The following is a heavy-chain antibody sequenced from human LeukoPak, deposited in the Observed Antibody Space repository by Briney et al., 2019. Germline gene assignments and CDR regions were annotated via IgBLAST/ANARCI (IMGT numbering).Heavy chain of an antibody. Sequence: PGRSLRLSCAASGFTFSSYAMHWVRQAPGKGLEGVVVIAYDGSNKYYADSVKGRFTIPRDNAKNSLSLQMNSLRCEDTALYYCERVQDASGWYFLDYWGQGTLVTVSS. J-gene: IGHJ4*02. CDR3: ERVQDASGWYFLDY. CDR2: IAYDGSNK. V-gene: IGHV3-30*04. D-gene: IGHD6-19*01. CDR1: GFTFSSYA.